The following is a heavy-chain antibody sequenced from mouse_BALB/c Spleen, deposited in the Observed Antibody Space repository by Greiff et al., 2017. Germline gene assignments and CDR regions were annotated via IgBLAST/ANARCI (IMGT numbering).Heavy chain of an antibody. V-gene: IGHV2-9*02. J-gene: IGHJ4*01. CDR1: GFSLTSYG. CDR2: IWAGGST. Sequence: LQESGPGLVAPSQSLSITCTVSGFSLTSYGVHWVRQPPGKGLEWLGVIWAGGSTNYNSALMSRLSISKDNSKSQVFLKMNSLQTDDTAMYYCARDRSYGSSLYAMDYWGQGTSVTVSS. D-gene: IGHD1-1*01. CDR3: ARDRSYGSSLYAMDY.